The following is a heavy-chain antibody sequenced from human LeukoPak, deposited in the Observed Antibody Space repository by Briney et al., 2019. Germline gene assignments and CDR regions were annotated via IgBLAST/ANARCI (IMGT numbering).Heavy chain of an antibody. CDR2: INPNSGGT. CDR1: GYTFTGYY. CDR3: ARDLTAEDY. V-gene: IGHV1-2*02. J-gene: IGHJ4*02. Sequence: ASVKVSCQASGYTFTGYYMHWVRQVPGQGLGWMGWINPNSGGTNSAQNCKGRVTMTRDTSISTAYMELSRLRSDDTAVYYCARDLTAEDYWGQGTLVTVSS.